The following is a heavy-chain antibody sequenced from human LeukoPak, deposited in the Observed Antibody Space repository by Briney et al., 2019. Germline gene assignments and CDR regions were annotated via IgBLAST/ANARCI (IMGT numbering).Heavy chain of an antibody. CDR1: GFTFSSYA. J-gene: IGHJ6*02. CDR2: ISYDGSNK. V-gene: IGHV3-30-3*01. Sequence: GGSLRLSCAASGFTFSSYAMHWVRQAPGKGLEWVAVISYDGSNKYYADSVKGRFIISRDNSKNTLYLQMNSLRAEDTAVYYCARDLNQYYDFWSGYYTYYYYGMDVWGQGTTVTVSS. D-gene: IGHD3-3*01. CDR3: ARDLNQYYDFWSGYYTYYYYGMDV.